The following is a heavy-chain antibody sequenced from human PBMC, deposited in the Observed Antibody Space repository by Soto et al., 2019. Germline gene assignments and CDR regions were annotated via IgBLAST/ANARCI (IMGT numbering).Heavy chain of an antibody. J-gene: IGHJ5*02. D-gene: IGHD3-22*01. CDR2: ISAYNGNT. CDR1: GYAFTSYG. CDR3: ARCTMIVVVITTWADPSPNWFDP. V-gene: IGHV1-18*01. Sequence: ASVKVSCKASGYAFTSYGISWVRQAPGQGLEWMGWISAYNGNTNYAQKLQGRVTMTTDTSTSTAYKELRSLRSDDTAVYYCARCTMIVVVITTWADPSPNWFDPWGQGTLVTVSS.